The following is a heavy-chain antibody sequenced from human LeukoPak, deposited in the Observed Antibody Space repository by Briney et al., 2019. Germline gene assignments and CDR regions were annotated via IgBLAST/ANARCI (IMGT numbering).Heavy chain of an antibody. D-gene: IGHD4-17*01. CDR3: ARDNYGDEKTN. J-gene: IGHJ4*02. CDR1: GGSISSYY. CDR2: IYYSGST. V-gene: IGHV4-59*01. Sequence: SETLSPTCTVSGGSISSYYWSWIRQPPGKGLEWIGYIYYSGSTNYNPSLKSRVTISVDTSKNQFSLKLSSVTAADTAVYYCARDNYGDEKTNWGQGTLVTVSS.